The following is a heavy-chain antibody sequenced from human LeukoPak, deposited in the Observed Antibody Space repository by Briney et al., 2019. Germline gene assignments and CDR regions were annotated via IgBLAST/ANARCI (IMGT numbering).Heavy chain of an antibody. J-gene: IGHJ6*02. V-gene: IGHV3-23*01. D-gene: IGHD6-6*01. CDR1: GFTFSSYA. CDR2: ITGSGGST. CDR3: ASPIATRQGYYYYGMDV. Sequence: PGGSLRLSCAASGFTFSSYAMSWVRQAPRKGLEWVSAITGSGGSTYYADSVKGRFTISRDNSKKTLYLQMNSLRAEDTAVYYCASPIATRQGYYYYGMDVWGQGTTVTVSS.